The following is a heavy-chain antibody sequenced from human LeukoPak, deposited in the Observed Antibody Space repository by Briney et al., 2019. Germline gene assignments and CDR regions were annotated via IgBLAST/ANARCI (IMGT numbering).Heavy chain of an antibody. D-gene: IGHD6-19*01. CDR1: GGSFSGYY. CDR2: INHSGST. J-gene: IGHJ4*02. Sequence: SETLSLTCAVYGGSFSGYYWSWIRQPPGKGLEWTGEINHSGSTNYNPSLKSRVTISVDTSKNQFSLKLSSVTAADTAVYYCARAVAVAGTANGFDYWGQGTLVTVSS. CDR3: ARAVAVAGTANGFDY. V-gene: IGHV4-34*01.